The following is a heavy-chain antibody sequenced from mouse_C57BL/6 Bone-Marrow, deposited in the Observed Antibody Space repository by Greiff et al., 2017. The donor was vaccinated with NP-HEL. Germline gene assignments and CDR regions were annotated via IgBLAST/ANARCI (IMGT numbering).Heavy chain of an antibody. D-gene: IGHD1-1*01. Sequence: VQLLQPGAELVKPGASVKMSCKASGYTFTSYWITWVKQRPGQGLEWMGDIYPGSGSTNYNEKLKSKVTLTVDTSSSTAYMQLSSLTSEDSAVYYCARDYYGSSYNWYFDVWGTGTTVTVSS. J-gene: IGHJ1*03. CDR1: GYTFTSYW. CDR2: IYPGSGST. CDR3: ARDYYGSSYNWYFDV. V-gene: IGHV1-55*01.